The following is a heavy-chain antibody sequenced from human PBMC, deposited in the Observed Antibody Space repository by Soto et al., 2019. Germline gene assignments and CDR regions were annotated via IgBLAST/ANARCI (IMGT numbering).Heavy chain of an antibody. V-gene: IGHV5-51*01. J-gene: IGHJ6*02. D-gene: IGHD2-2*01. CDR3: ARLGTLGYCISTRCYEDYCGMDV. CDR1: GYKLSTWHNFASYW. Sequence: GESLKHSCMGSGYKLSTWHNFASYWIVWVRQMPGKGLEWMGIIYPGDSDTRYSQSFHDQVTISDDTSITTAYLQCSSLKASDTAMYYCARLGTLGYCISTRCYEDYCGMDVWGQGTTVTVSS. CDR2: IYPGDSDT.